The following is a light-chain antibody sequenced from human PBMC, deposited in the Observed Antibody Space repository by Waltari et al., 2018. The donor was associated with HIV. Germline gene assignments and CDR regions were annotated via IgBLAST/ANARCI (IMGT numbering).Light chain of an antibody. Sequence: QSALTQPPSASGSPGQSVTISCTGTSSDVGGYNYVSWYQQHPGKAPNLMIYEVSKRPSGVPDRFSGSKSGNTASLTVSGLRAEDEADYYCSSYAGSNNYVFGTGTKVTVL. CDR2: EVS. V-gene: IGLV2-8*01. CDR3: SSYAGSNNYV. CDR1: SSDVGGYNY. J-gene: IGLJ1*01.